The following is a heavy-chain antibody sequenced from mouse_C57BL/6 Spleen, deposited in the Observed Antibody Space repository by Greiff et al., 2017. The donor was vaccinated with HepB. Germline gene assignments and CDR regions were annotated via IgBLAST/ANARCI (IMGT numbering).Heavy chain of an antibody. CDR1: GYTFTSYW. Sequence: VQLQQSGAELVKPGASVKLSCKASGYTFTSYWMHWVKQRPGQGLEWIGMIHPNSGSTNYNEKFKSKATLTVDKSSSTAYMQLSSLTSEDSAVYYCARHYGSYYFDYWGQGTTLTVSS. D-gene: IGHD1-1*01. CDR2: IHPNSGST. CDR3: ARHYGSYYFDY. J-gene: IGHJ2*01. V-gene: IGHV1-64*01.